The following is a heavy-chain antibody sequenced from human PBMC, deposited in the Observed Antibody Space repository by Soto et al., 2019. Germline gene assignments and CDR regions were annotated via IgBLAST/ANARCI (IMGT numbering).Heavy chain of an antibody. CDR3: ARHVDTAMVLSAFDY. V-gene: IGHV4-39*01. D-gene: IGHD5-18*01. CDR1: GGSISSSSYY. Sequence: LSLTCAVSGGSISSSSYYWGWIRQPPGKGLEWIGSIYYSGSTYYNPSLKSRVTISVDTSKNQFSLKLSSVTAADTAVYYCARHVDTAMVLSAFDYWGQGTLVTVSS. CDR2: IYYSGST. J-gene: IGHJ4*02.